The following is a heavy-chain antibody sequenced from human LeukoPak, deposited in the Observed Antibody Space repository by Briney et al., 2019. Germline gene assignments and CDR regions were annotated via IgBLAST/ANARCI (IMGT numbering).Heavy chain of an antibody. V-gene: IGHV4-59*01. CDR2: IYYSGST. Sequence: PSETLSLTCTVSGGSISSYYWSWIRQPPGKGLEWIGYIYYSGSTNHNPSLKSRVTISVDTSKNQFSLKLSSVTAADTAVYYCARVTPFTTLIDYWGQGTLVTVSS. CDR3: ARVTPFTTLIDY. D-gene: IGHD4-17*01. CDR1: GGSISSYY. J-gene: IGHJ4*02.